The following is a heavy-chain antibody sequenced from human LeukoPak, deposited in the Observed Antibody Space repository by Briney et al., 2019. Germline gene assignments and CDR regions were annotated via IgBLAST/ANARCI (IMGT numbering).Heavy chain of an antibody. CDR3: AKRVDGSGTYPIDY. Sequence: GGSLRLSCAASGFTFSNYGMSWVRQAPGKGLEWVSGISGTGSSTYHADCVKGRFKISRDHSKNTLYLRMTRLRAGDTAVYYCAKRVDGSGTYPIDYWGQGTLVTVSS. V-gene: IGHV3-23*01. J-gene: IGHJ4*02. D-gene: IGHD3-10*01. CDR2: ISGTGSST. CDR1: GFTFSNYG.